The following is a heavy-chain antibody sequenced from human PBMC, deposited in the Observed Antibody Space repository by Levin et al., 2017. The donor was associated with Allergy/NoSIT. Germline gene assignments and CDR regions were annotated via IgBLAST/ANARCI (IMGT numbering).Heavy chain of an antibody. Sequence: GESLKISCAASGFTFSSYSMNWVRQAPGKGLEWVSSISSSSSYIYYADSVKGRFTISRDNAKNSLYLQMNSLRAEDTAVYYCATTGPADYDILTGYYDSFDYWGQGTLVTVSS. J-gene: IGHJ4*02. CDR2: ISSSSSYI. V-gene: IGHV3-21*01. CDR1: GFTFSSYS. D-gene: IGHD3-9*01. CDR3: ATTGPADYDILTGYYDSFDY.